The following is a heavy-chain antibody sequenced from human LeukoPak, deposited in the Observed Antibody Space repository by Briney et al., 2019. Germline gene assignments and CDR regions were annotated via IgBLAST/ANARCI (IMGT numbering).Heavy chain of an antibody. CDR1: GGSISSTSYY. D-gene: IGHD1-26*01. V-gene: IGHV4-39*07. CDR2: INHSGST. Sequence: SETLSLTCTVSGGSISSTSYYWGWIRQPPGKGLEWIGEINHSGSTNYNPSLKSRVTISVDTSKNQFSLKLSSVTAADTAVYYCARGSPRPGGATISAYYYGMDVWGQGTTVTVSS. CDR3: ARGSPRPGGATISAYYYGMDV. J-gene: IGHJ6*02.